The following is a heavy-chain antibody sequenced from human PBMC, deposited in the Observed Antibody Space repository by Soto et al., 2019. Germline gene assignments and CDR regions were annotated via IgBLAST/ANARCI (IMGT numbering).Heavy chain of an antibody. CDR2: ISSSSSTI. V-gene: IGHV3-48*01. CDR3: ARDSGYSYGPFDY. D-gene: IGHD5-18*01. J-gene: IGHJ4*02. Sequence: EVQLVESGGGLVQPGGSLRLSCAASGFTFSSYSMNWIRRAQGKGLEWVSYISSSSSTIYYADSVKGRFTISRDNAKNSLYLQMNSLRAEDTAVYYCARDSGYSYGPFDYWGQGTLVIVSS. CDR1: GFTFSSYS.